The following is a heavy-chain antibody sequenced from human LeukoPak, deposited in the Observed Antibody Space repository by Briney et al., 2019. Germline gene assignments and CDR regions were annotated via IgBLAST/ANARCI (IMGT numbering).Heavy chain of an antibody. CDR2: INHSGST. CDR3: ARDVGGIAARRFDP. Sequence: PSETLSLTCAVYGGSFSGYYWSWIRQPPGKGLEWIGEINHSGSTNYNPSLKSRVTISVDTSKNQFSLKLSSVTAADTAVYYCARDVGGIAARRFDPWGQGTLVTVSS. D-gene: IGHD6-6*01. V-gene: IGHV4-34*01. CDR1: GGSFSGYY. J-gene: IGHJ5*02.